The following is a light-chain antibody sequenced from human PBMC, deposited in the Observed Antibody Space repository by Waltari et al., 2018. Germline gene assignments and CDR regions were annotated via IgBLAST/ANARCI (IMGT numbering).Light chain of an antibody. CDR2: NND. Sequence: QSVVTQPPSASGTPGQRVAIPCSRSNSTLGRNTVHWYQHGPGTAPKLLIYNNDQRPSGVPDRFSGSKSDFSASLAISGLQAEDEGDYYCVSWDDSLNGEIFGGGTRLTVL. J-gene: IGLJ2*01. CDR3: VSWDDSLNGEI. CDR1: NSTLGRNT. V-gene: IGLV1-44*01.